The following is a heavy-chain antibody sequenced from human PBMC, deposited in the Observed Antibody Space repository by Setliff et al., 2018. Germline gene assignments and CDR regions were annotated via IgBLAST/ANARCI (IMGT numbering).Heavy chain of an antibody. V-gene: IGHV3-33*08. CDR2: ILDDGVKK. Sequence: GGSLRLSCAASGFTFSTYRMHWVRQAPGKGLEWVAVILDDGVKKYHADSVKGRFTISRDNSKNTLYLQMNGLQAEDTAVYYCAPIPDRNFDYWGQGTLVTVSS. J-gene: IGHJ4*02. D-gene: IGHD2-21*01. CDR3: APIPDRNFDY. CDR1: GFTFSTYR.